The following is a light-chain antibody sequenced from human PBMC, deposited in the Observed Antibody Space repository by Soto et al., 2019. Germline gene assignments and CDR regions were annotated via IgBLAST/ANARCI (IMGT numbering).Light chain of an antibody. CDR1: SSDVGGYNY. J-gene: IGLJ1*01. Sequence: QSALTQPASVSGSPGQSITLSCTGTSSDVGGYNYVSWYQQHPGKAPKLLIYDVSTRPSGASNRFSGSKSGNTASLTISGLQAEDEADYYCSSYTGSTTLHYVFGTGTKLTVL. V-gene: IGLV2-14*01. CDR3: SSYTGSTTLHYV. CDR2: DVS.